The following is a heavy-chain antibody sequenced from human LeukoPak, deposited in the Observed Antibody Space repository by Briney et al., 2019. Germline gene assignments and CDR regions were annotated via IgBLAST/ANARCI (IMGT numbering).Heavy chain of an antibody. CDR1: GGSISSSSYY. V-gene: IGHV4-39*01. J-gene: IGHJ4*02. CDR2: IYYSGST. D-gene: IGHD6-13*01. CDR3: ARHIKLVAAGVYYFDY. Sequence: SETLSLTCTVSGGSISSSSYYWGWLRQPPGTGLEWVGSIYYSGSTYYNPSLKSRVTISVDTSKNQFSLKLSSVTAADTAVYCCARHIKLVAAGVYYFDYWGQGTLVTVSS.